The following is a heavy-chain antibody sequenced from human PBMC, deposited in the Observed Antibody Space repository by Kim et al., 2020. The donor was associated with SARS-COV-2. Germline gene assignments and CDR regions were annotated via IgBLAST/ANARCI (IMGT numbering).Heavy chain of an antibody. CDR2: ISYDGSNK. Sequence: GGSLRLSCAASGFTFSSYAMHWVRQAPGKGLEWVAVISYDGSNKYYADSVKGRFTISRDNSKNTLYLQMNSLRAEDTAVYYCVGGRAFDIWGQGTMVTVSS. CDR3: VGGRAFDI. J-gene: IGHJ3*02. D-gene: IGHD2-15*01. V-gene: IGHV3-30-3*01. CDR1: GFTFSSYA.